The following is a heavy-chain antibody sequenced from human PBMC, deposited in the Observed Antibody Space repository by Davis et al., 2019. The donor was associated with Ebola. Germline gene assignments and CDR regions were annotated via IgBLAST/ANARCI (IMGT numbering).Heavy chain of an antibody. CDR3: ARRGYSALD. CDR1: GFTFSVYY. V-gene: IGHV3-7*03. CDR2: IKQDGSEK. Sequence: GESLKISCAASGFTFSVYYMSWVRQAPGKGLEWVANIKQDGSEKYYVDSVKGRFTISRDNAKNSLYLQMNSLRAEDTAVYYCARRGYSALDWGQGTLVTVSS. J-gene: IGHJ4*02. D-gene: IGHD5-12*01.